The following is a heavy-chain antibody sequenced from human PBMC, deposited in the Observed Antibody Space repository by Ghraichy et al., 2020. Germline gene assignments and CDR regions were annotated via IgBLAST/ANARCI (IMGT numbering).Heavy chain of an antibody. CDR2: IRSKASGETT. CDR1: GFPFADYA. J-gene: IGHJ4*02. V-gene: IGHV3-49*03. Sequence: GGSLRLSCTASGFPFADYAMSWFRQAPERGLEWVGFIRSKASGETTQYAASVRGRFTISRDDSISIAYLQMDSLRTEDTAVYYCTRDRPIDYWGQGTLVTVSS. CDR3: TRDRPIDY.